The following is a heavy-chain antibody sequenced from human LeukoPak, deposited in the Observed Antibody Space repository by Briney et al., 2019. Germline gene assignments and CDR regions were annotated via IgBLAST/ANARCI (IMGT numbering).Heavy chain of an antibody. V-gene: IGHV3-74*01. CDR3: AVLTYQLLDYYFDY. CDR2: ISSDGSRV. Sequence: GGSLRLSCAASGFTFSDYWMHWVRQAPGKGLVWVSRISSDGSRVTYADSVKGRFTISRDNAKNTLYLQMNSLRAEDTAVYYCAVLTYQLLDYYFDYWGQGTLVTVSS. J-gene: IGHJ4*02. D-gene: IGHD2-2*01. CDR1: GFTFSDYW.